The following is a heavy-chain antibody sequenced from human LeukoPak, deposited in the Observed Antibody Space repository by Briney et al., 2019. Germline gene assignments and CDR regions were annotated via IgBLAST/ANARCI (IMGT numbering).Heavy chain of an antibody. CDR2: ISAYNGNT. CDR1: GYTFTSYG. D-gene: IGHD6-19*01. J-gene: IGHJ6*02. CDR3: AIQWLPYYYYYGMDV. Sequence: GASVKVSCKASGYTFTSYGISWVRQAPGQGLEWMGWISAYNGNTNYAQKLQGRVTMTTDTSTSTAYMELSSLRSEDTAVYYCAIQWLPYYYYYGMDVWGQGTTVTVSS. V-gene: IGHV1-18*01.